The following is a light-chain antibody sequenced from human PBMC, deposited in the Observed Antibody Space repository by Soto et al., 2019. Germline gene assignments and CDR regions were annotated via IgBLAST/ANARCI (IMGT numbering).Light chain of an antibody. CDR3: CSYAGSYTWV. Sequence: QSALTQPRSVSGSPGQSVTISCTGTSSDVGGYNYVSWYKQHPGKAPKLMIYDVSKRPSGVPDRFSGSKSGNTASLTISGLQAEDEAAYYCCSYAGSYTWVFGGGTKLTVL. CDR2: DVS. V-gene: IGLV2-11*01. J-gene: IGLJ3*02. CDR1: SSDVGGYNY.